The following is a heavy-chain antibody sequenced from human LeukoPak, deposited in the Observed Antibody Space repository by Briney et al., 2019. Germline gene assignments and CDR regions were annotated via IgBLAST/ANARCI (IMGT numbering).Heavy chain of an antibody. D-gene: IGHD3-22*01. CDR1: GFTFSNYG. CDR2: IRYDGSNK. Sequence: GGSLRLSCAASGFTFSNYGMHWVRQAPGKGLEWVAVIRYDGSNKDYADSVKGRFTISRDNSKNTLYLQMNSLRAEDTAVYYCAKGESTTYYYDSSGYYKPLFDYWGQGTLVTVSS. J-gene: IGHJ4*02. V-gene: IGHV3-30*02. CDR3: AKGESTTYYYDSSGYYKPLFDY.